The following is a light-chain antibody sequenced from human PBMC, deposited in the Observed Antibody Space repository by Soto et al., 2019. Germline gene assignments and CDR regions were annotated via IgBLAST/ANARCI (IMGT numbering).Light chain of an antibody. J-gene: IGLJ3*02. CDR3: QSYDTSLRAWV. V-gene: IGLV1-40*01. Sequence: QSVQTQPPSVSGAPGQRVTISCTGGSSNIGAGYDVHWYRQFPGTAPKLLVYGNNNRPSGISDRFSASKSGSSASLAITGLQAEDEADYYCQSYDTSLRAWVFGGGTKLTVL. CDR2: GNN. CDR1: SSNIGAGYD.